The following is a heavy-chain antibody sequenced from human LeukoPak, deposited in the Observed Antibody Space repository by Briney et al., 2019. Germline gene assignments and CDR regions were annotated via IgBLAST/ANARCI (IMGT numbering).Heavy chain of an antibody. V-gene: IGHV4-59*08. CDR1: GGSITSDY. CDR2: FSYSGST. CDR3: ARADESLVYGMDV. Sequence: SETLSLTCTLSGGSITSDYWSWIRQSPGKGLEWIGYFSYSGSTHYSPSLTSRVAISVGTSRNQLSLKLRSVTAADTAIYYCARADESLVYGMDVWGPGTTVIVSS. J-gene: IGHJ6*02.